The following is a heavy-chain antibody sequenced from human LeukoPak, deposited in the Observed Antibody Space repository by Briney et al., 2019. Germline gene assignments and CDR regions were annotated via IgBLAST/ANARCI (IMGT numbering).Heavy chain of an antibody. D-gene: IGHD5-12*01. V-gene: IGHV3-7*01. CDR2: ILQDGSEK. J-gene: IGHJ4*02. CDR1: GFIISTYW. CDR3: ARDFERGHDERYYFDY. Sequence: GGSLRLSCAASGFIISTYWMSWVRQGPGKGLEWVASILQDGSEKYYVDSVKGRFTISRDNAKNSLYLQMNSLRAEDTAMYYCARDFERGHDERYYFDYWGQGALVTVSS.